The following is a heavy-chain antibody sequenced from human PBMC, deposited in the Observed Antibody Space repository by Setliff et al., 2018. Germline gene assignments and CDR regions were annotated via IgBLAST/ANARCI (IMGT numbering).Heavy chain of an antibody. CDR2: INSNGGRI. V-gene: IGHV3-20*04. CDR3: ARAHRYYSDTSGYFYDQGSSAFDV. D-gene: IGHD3-22*01. J-gene: IGHJ3*01. CDR1: GFTFDDYV. Sequence: GGSLRLSCAASGFTFDDYVMTWVRQAPGKGLEWVSDINSNGGRIGYADPVKGRFTIARYEAKNSLFLQMNSLGFEDTALYYCARAHRYYSDTSGYFYDQGSSAFDVWGKGTMVTVSS.